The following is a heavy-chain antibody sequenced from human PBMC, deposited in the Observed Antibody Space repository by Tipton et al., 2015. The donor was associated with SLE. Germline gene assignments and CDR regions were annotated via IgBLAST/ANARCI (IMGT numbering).Heavy chain of an antibody. CDR3: ARDLDGYNHFDY. D-gene: IGHD5-24*01. V-gene: IGHV4-34*01. Sequence: TLSLTCAVYGGSFSGYYWSWIRQPPGKGLEWIGEINYSGSTNYNPSLKSRVTISVDTSKNQFSLKLSSVTAADTAVYYCARDLDGYNHFDYWGQGTLVTVSS. CDR2: INYSGST. J-gene: IGHJ4*02. CDR1: GGSFSGYY.